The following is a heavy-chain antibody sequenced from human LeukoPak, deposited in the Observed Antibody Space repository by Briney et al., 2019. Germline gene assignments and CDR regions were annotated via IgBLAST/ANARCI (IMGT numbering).Heavy chain of an antibody. V-gene: IGHV4-39*07. D-gene: IGHD6-13*01. CDR2: IYYSGST. CDR3: AREVAACIDY. Sequence: SETLSLTCTVSGGSISSSSYYWGWIRQPPGKGLEWIGSIYYSGSTYYNPSLKSRVTISVDTSKNQFSLKLSSVTAADTDVYYCAREVAACIDYWGQGTLVTVSS. J-gene: IGHJ4*02. CDR1: GGSISSSSYY.